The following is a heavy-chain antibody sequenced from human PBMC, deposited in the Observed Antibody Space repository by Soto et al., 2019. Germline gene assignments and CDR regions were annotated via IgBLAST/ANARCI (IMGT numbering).Heavy chain of an antibody. CDR1: GFTFDDYA. CDR3: AKTMAAVTTRFWYFEL. V-gene: IGHV3-9*01. D-gene: IGHD4-17*01. Sequence: EVQLVESGGGLVQPGRSLRLSCAASGFTFDDYAMHWVRQAPGKGLEWVSGISWNSGSIGYADSVKGRFTISRDNAKNSLYLHMNSLRAEDTALYYCAKTMAAVTTRFWYFELWGRGTLVTVSS. J-gene: IGHJ2*01. CDR2: ISWNSGSI.